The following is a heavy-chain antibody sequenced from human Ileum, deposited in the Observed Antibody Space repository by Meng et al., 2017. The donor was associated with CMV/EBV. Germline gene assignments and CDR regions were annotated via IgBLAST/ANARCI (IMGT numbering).Heavy chain of an antibody. V-gene: IGHV6-1*01. CDR1: GDSVSSTTVT. CDR3: VRLTGNSWLDY. CDR2: TYYRSKWFN. Sequence: GQLQQSGPGLVKTSQTLLLTCAISGDSVSSTTVTWNWIRQSPSRGLEWLGRTYYRSKWFNDYALSVRGRITINPDISKNQLSLQLSSVTPEDTAVYYCVRLTGNSWLDYWGRGTLVTVSS. D-gene: IGHD6-13*01. J-gene: IGHJ4*02.